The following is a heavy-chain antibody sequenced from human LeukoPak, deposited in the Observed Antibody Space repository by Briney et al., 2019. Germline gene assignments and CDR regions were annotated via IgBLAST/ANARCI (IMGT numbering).Heavy chain of an antibody. D-gene: IGHD3-22*01. CDR1: GFTFDDYG. V-gene: IGHV3-20*04. Sequence: LSGGSLRLSCAASGFTFDDYGMSWVRQAPGKGLEWVSGINWNGGSTGYADSVKGRFTISRDNAKDSLYLQMNSLRAEDTALYYCASGSGSGYYYFVYWGQGTLVTVSS. CDR3: ASGSGSGYYYFVY. J-gene: IGHJ4*02. CDR2: INWNGGST.